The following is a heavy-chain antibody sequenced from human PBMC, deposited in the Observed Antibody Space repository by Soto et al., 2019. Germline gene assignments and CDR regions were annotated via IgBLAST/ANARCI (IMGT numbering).Heavy chain of an antibody. V-gene: IGHV6-1*01. CDR3: ARGWYLGRRYCSHYGTDV. CDR1: RDRVSSNSAA. Sequence: SQTLFLTCPISRDRVSSNSAAWNWIRQSPSRGLEWLGRTYYRSKWYNDYAVSVKSRITINPDTSKNQFSLQLNSVTPEDTAVYYCARGWYLGRRYCSHYGTDVSGKGSTGTVPS. J-gene: IGHJ6*04. CDR2: TYYRSKWYN. D-gene: IGHD6-13*01.